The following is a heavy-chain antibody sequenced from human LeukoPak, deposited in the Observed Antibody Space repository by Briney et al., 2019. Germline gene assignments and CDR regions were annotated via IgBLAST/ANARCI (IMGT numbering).Heavy chain of an antibody. Sequence: SVKLSCKASGFTFSSYAISWVRQAPGQGLEWMGGIIPIFGTANYAQKFQGRVTITADESTSTAYMELSSLRSEDTAVCYCARGRSSEFDYWGQGTLVTVSS. CDR2: IIPIFGTA. V-gene: IGHV1-69*13. J-gene: IGHJ4*02. D-gene: IGHD3-10*01. CDR1: GFTFSSYA. CDR3: ARGRSSEFDY.